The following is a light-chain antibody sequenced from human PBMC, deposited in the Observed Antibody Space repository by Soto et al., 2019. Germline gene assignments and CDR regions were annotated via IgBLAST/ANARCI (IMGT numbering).Light chain of an antibody. CDR1: RSDVGGYNY. J-gene: IGLJ1*01. CDR3: SSYTSSSTLLYV. V-gene: IGLV2-14*01. CDR2: DVS. Sequence: QSALTQPASVSGSPGQSITISCTGTRSDVGGYNYVSWYQQHPGKAPKLMIYDVSNRPSGVSNRFSGSKFGNTASLTISGLQAEDEADYYCSSYTSSSTLLYVFGTGTKVTVL.